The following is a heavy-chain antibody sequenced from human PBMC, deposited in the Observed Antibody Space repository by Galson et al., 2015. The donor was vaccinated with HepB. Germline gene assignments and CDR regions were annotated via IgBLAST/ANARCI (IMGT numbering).Heavy chain of an antibody. V-gene: IGHV7-4-1*02. J-gene: IGHJ4*02. CDR2: INTNTGNP. CDR1: GYTFINHV. Sequence: KVSCKASGYTFINHVMNWVRQAPGQGLEWMAWINTNTGNPTSARDFTGRFVFSLDTSVNTAFLEISSLKAEDTAIYYCVRGSQLDSWGQGTLVTVSS. CDR3: VRGSQLDS.